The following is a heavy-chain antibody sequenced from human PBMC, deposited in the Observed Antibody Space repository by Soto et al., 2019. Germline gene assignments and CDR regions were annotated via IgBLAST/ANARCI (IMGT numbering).Heavy chain of an antibody. Sequence: GESLKISCAASGFTVSSNYMSWVRQAPGKGLEWVSVIYSGGSTYYADSVKGRFTISRDNSKNTLYLQMNSLRAEDTAVYYCAREHLLKFTITGWFDPWGQGTLVTVSS. V-gene: IGHV3-66*01. D-gene: IGHD3-9*01. J-gene: IGHJ5*02. CDR1: GFTVSSNY. CDR3: AREHLLKFTITGWFDP. CDR2: IYSGGST.